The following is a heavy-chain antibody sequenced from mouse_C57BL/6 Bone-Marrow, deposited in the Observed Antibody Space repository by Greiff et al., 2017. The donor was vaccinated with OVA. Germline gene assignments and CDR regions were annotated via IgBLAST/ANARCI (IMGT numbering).Heavy chain of an antibody. CDR2: IYPGGGYT. Sequence: QVQLQQSGAELVRPGTSVKLSCKASGYTFTNYWIGWAKQRPGHGLEWIGDIYPGGGYTNYNEKFKGKATLTADKSSSTAYMQFSSLTSEDSAIYYCARGGSNYSVYYYAMDYWGQGTSVTVSS. D-gene: IGHD2-5*01. CDR3: ARGGSNYSVYYYAMDY. J-gene: IGHJ4*01. V-gene: IGHV1-63*01. CDR1: GYTFTNYW.